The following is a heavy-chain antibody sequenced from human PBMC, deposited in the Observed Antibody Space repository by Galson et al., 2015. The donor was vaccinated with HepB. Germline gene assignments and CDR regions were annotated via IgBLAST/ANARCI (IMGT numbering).Heavy chain of an antibody. CDR3: AREPGGVWGKGGVDELDY. D-gene: IGHD3-16*01. CDR1: GNNFTSHY. Sequence: SVKVSCKASGNNFTSHYFHWVRQAPGQGLQWMGIINPGGSSRRYADIFQGRVTMTGDTSTSTVYMELSSLRSEDTAVYYCAREPGGVWGKGGVDELDYWGQGTLVTVSS. J-gene: IGHJ4*02. V-gene: IGHV1-46*01. CDR2: INPGGSSR.